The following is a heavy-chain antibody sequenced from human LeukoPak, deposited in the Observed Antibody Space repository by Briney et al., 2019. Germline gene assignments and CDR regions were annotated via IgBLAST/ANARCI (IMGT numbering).Heavy chain of an antibody. J-gene: IGHJ4*02. V-gene: IGHV4-39*01. CDR1: GGSISSSSYY. D-gene: IGHD6-6*01. Sequence: SETLSLTCTVSGGSISSSSYYWGWIRQPPGKGLEWIGSIYYSGSTYYNPSLKSRVTISVDTSKNQFSLKLTSVTAADTAVYYCARRSGYSNSSGFGYWGQGTLVTVSS. CDR3: ARRSGYSNSSGFGY. CDR2: IYYSGST.